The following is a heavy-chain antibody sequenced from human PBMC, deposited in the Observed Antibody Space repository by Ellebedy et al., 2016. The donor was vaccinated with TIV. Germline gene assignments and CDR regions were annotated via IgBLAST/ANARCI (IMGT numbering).Heavy chain of an antibody. J-gene: IGHJ3*02. CDR2: TYYRSKWYN. CDR3: ARRRTMVRGMQGFDI. Sequence: MPSETLSLTCAISGDSVSSNSAAWNWIRQSPSRGLEWLGRTYYRSKWYNDYAVSVKSRITINPDTSKNQFSLKLSSVTAADTAVYYCARRRTMVRGMQGFDIWGQGTMVTVSS. V-gene: IGHV6-1*01. CDR1: GDSVSSNSAA. D-gene: IGHD3-10*01.